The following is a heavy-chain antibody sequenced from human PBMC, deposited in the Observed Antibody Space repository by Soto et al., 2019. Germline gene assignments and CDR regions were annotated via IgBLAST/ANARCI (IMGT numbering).Heavy chain of an antibody. CDR2: ISGSAGST. V-gene: IGHV3-23*01. CDR1: GFTFSSYA. J-gene: IGHJ6*03. D-gene: IGHD1-1*01. Sequence: GGSLRLSCAASGFTFSSYAMSWVRQAPGKGLEWVSAISGSAGSTDYADSVKGRFTISRDNSKNTLYLQMNSLRAEDTAVYYCAKLEPDLVEEYYYYMDVWGKGTTVTVSS. CDR3: AKLEPDLVEEYYYYMDV.